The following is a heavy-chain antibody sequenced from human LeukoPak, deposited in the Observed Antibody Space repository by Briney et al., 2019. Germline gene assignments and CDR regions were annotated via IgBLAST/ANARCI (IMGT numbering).Heavy chain of an antibody. CDR1: GGSISGYY. V-gene: IGHV4-59*01. Sequence: SETLSLTCTVSGGSISGYYWSWIRQPPGKGLEWIGYIYYSGSTNYNPSLKSRVTISVDTSKNQFSLKLSSVTAADTAVYYCARDFSGYDTNWFDPWGQGTLVTVSS. CDR2: IYYSGST. J-gene: IGHJ5*02. CDR3: ARDFSGYDTNWFDP. D-gene: IGHD5-12*01.